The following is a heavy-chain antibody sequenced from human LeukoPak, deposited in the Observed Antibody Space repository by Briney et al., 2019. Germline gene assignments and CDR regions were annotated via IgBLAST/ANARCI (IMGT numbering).Heavy chain of an antibody. J-gene: IGHJ5*02. CDR3: ARPHKYGSGSSELFFDP. CDR1: GYSLTSYW. CDR2: IYPGDSDT. V-gene: IGHV5-51*01. Sequence: GESLKISCKGSGYSLTSYWIGWVRQMPGKGLGWMGIIYPGDSDTRYSPSFQGQVTISADKSISTAYLQWSSLKASDTAMYYCARPHKYGSGSSELFFDPWGQGTLVTVSS. D-gene: IGHD3-10*01.